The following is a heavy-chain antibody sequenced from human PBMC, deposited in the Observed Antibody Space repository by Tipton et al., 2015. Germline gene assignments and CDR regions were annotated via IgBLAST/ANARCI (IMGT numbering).Heavy chain of an antibody. Sequence: TLSLTCSVSGGSVTSGSYYWSWIRQPPGKGLEWIGSFFHSGNTFHNPSLRSRVIISVDTSKNQFSLTVTSVTAADTAVYYCARARGRHGGLFDSWGQGILVTVSS. V-gene: IGHV4-39*07. CDR1: GGSVTSGSYY. CDR2: FFHSGNT. D-gene: IGHD4-23*01. J-gene: IGHJ4*02. CDR3: ARARGRHGGLFDS.